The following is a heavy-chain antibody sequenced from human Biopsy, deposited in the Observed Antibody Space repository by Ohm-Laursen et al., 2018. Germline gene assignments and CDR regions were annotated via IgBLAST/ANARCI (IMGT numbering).Heavy chain of an antibody. CDR3: AQTRNDYGGFYFDY. CDR2: IRNT. CDR1: GDSISSSTYY. V-gene: IGHV4-39*01. D-gene: IGHD4/OR15-4a*01. J-gene: IGHJ4*02. Sequence: SDTLSLTCSVSGDSISSSTYYWGWIRQPPGKGLEWIGTIRNTYFRTSLKSRVTMSVDSSKSQFSLKRSSVTAADTGVYYCAQTRNDYGGFYFDYWGRGTLVTVSS.